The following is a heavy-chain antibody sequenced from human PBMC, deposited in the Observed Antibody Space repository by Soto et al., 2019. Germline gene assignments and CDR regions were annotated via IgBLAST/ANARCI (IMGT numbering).Heavy chain of an antibody. Sequence: GGSLRLSCAASGFIFRSYAISWVRQAPGKGLEWVSAMSGSSGGTYYADSVKGRFTISRDNSKNTLYLQLNSLRAEDTALYYCARKGYCSGGSCFALDHWGQGTLVTVSS. D-gene: IGHD2-15*01. J-gene: IGHJ4*02. CDR2: MSGSSGGT. CDR1: GFIFRSYA. V-gene: IGHV3-23*01. CDR3: ARKGYCSGGSCFALDH.